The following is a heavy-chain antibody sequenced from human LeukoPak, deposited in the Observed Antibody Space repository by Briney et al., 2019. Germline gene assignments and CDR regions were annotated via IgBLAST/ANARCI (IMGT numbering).Heavy chain of an antibody. CDR2: ISSSGSTI. CDR3: AELGITMIGGV. Sequence: GGSLRLSCAASGFTFSSYEMNWVRQAPGKGLEWVSYISSSGSTIYYADSVKGRFTISRDNAKDSLYLQMNSLSAEDTAVYYCAELGITMIGGVWGKGTTVTISS. J-gene: IGHJ6*04. CDR1: GFTFSSYE. V-gene: IGHV3-48*03. D-gene: IGHD3-10*02.